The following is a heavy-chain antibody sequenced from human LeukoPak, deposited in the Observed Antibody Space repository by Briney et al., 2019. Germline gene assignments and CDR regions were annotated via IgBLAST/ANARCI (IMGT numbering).Heavy chain of an antibody. D-gene: IGHD1-1*01. V-gene: IGHV3-7*01. CDR1: GFTFSAYW. CDR2: IKDDGSDK. Sequence: GGSLRLSCAASGFTFSAYWMSWVRQAPGKGLEWVANIKDDGSDKYYVDSVKGRFTISRDNAKNSLYLQMSSLTAEDTGLYYCARDATTAIGWVYMDVWGKGTTVTISS. J-gene: IGHJ6*03. CDR3: ARDATTAIGWVYMDV.